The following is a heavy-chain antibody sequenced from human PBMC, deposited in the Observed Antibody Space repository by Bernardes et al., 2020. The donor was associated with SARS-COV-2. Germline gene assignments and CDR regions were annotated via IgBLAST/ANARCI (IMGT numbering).Heavy chain of an antibody. J-gene: IGHJ6*01. CDR1: GGSISSYS. CDR2: MYYSGST. Sequence: SETLSLTCTVSGGSISSYSWSWIRQPPGKGLEWIGYMYYSGSTNYNPSLKSRVTLSEDTSKNQFSLKLTSVTAADTAVYYCARVRFVVLTSAMGRKSYYYRAMDVWGQGTTITVSA. D-gene: IGHD2-2*01. V-gene: IGHV4-59*01. CDR3: ARVRFVVLTSAMGRKSYYYRAMDV.